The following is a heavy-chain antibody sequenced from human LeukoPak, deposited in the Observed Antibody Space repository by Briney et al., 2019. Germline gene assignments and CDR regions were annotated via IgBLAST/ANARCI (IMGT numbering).Heavy chain of an antibody. D-gene: IGHD3-22*01. V-gene: IGHV1-18*01. CDR1: GYTFTSYG. J-gene: IGHJ4*02. CDR3: ARVPWSYDSSGYIHY. Sequence: ASVKVSCKASGYTFTSYGISWVRQAPGQGLEWMGWISAYNGNTNYAQNLQGRVTMTTDTSTSTAYMELRSLRSDDTAVYYCARVPWSYDSSGYIHYWGQGTLVTVSS. CDR2: ISAYNGNT.